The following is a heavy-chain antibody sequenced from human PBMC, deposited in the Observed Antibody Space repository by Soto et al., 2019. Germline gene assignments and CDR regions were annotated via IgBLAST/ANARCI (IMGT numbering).Heavy chain of an antibody. V-gene: IGHV5-51*01. CDR2: IYPADSDT. J-gene: IGHJ4*02. D-gene: IGHD6-19*01. CDR1: GYRFSTYW. CDR3: ASQGRRAVSGYEY. Sequence: PXASLKISCQGCGYRFSTYWITWVRQMPGKGLEWMGIIYPADSDTRYSPSFQGQVTFSVDKSTSTAYLQWSSLRASDTAMYYCASQGRRAVSGYEYWGQGTVVTGSS.